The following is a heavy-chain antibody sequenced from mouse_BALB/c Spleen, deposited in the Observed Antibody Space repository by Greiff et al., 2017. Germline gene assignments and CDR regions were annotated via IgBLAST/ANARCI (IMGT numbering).Heavy chain of an antibody. D-gene: IGHD1-2*01. CDR2: ISYDGSN. CDR1: GYSITSGYY. Sequence: EVKVEESGPGLVKPSQSLSLTCSVTGYSITSGYYWNWIRQFPGNKLEWMGYISYDGSNNYNPSLKNRISITRDTSKNQFFLKLNSVTTEDTATYYCSRRLSYYGYDYWGQGTTLTVSS. CDR3: SRRLSYYGYDY. J-gene: IGHJ2*01. V-gene: IGHV3-6*02.